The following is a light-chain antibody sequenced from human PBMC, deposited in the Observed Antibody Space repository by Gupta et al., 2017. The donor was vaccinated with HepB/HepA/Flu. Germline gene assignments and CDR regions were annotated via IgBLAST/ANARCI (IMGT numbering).Light chain of an antibody. CDR1: QSVSSN. J-gene: IGKJ2*04. Sequence: EIVMTQSPATLSVSPGERATLSCRASQSVSSNLAWYQQKPGQAPRLLIYGASTRATGIPARFSGSGCGTEFTLTISSRQSEDFAVYYCQQYNNWPLCSFGQGTKLEIK. CDR2: GAS. CDR3: QQYNNWPLCS. V-gene: IGKV3-15*01.